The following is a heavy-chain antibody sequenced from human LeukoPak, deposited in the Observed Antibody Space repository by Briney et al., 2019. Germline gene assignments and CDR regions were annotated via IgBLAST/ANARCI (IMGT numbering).Heavy chain of an antibody. J-gene: IGHJ6*02. V-gene: IGHV6-1*01. Sequence: SQTLSLTCAISGDSVSSNSAAWNWIRQSPSRGLEWLGRTYYRSKWYNDYAVSVKSRITINPDTSKNQFSLQLNSVTPEDTAVYYCARDQEGSGSSSWAYYYYYGMDVWGQGTTVTVSS. CDR3: ARDQEGSGSSSWAYYYYYGMDV. CDR1: GDSVSSNSAA. D-gene: IGHD3-10*01. CDR2: TYYRSKWYN.